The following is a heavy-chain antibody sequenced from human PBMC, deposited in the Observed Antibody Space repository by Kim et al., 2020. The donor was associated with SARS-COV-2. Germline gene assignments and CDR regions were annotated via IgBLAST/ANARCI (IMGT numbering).Heavy chain of an antibody. Sequence: GGSLRLSCAASGFTFSSYWMHWVRQAPGKGLVWVSRINRDGSSTSYADSVKGRFTISRDNAKNTLYLQMNSLRAEDTAVYYCARGKAPGCTNGVCYSRGYYYYYGMDVWGQGTTVTVSS. CDR2: INRDGSST. J-gene: IGHJ6*02. V-gene: IGHV3-74*01. D-gene: IGHD2-8*01. CDR1: GFTFSSYW. CDR3: ARGKAPGCTNGVCYSRGYYYYYGMDV.